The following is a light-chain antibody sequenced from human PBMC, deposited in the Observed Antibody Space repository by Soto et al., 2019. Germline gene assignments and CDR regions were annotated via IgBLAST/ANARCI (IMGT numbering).Light chain of an antibody. V-gene: IGKV3-20*01. CDR1: HSVSRTY. J-gene: IGKJ5*01. CDR2: GAS. Sequence: EIVLTQSPGTLSLSPGERATLSCRASHSVSRTYLAWYQQKPGQAPRLLIYGASDRATGTPDRFSGSGSGTDFTLTISSLALEVLAVYYCQKLDDSVTFGQGTRRDIK. CDR3: QKLDDSVT.